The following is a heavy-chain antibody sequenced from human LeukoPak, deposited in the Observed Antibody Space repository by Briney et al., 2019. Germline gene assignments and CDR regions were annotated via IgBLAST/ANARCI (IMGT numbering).Heavy chain of an antibody. CDR3: ARVTGYMIEDYFDY. Sequence: SETLSLTCTVSGGSISSGSYYWSWIRQPAGKGLEWIGRIYTSGSTNYNPSLKSRVTISVDTSKNQFSLKLSSVTAADTAVYYCARVTGYMIEDYFDYWGQGTLVTVSS. D-gene: IGHD3-22*01. CDR2: IYTSGST. CDR1: GGSISSGSYY. J-gene: IGHJ4*02. V-gene: IGHV4-61*02.